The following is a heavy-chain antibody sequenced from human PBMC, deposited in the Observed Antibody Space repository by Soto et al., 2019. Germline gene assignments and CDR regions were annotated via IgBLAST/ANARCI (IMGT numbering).Heavy chain of an antibody. V-gene: IGHV4-39*01. CDR2: IFHSGTT. D-gene: IGHD6-19*01. Sequence: QLQLQESGPGLVKASETLSLNCSVSGGSIAGSMYYWGWIRQLPGQRLEWIGNIFHSGTTFYNPSRKRRVTISIDTSKNQFSLKLTSVTAADTAIYYCARPRTMAGRRDAFDVWGQGTMITVSS. CDR3: ARPRTMAGRRDAFDV. CDR1: GGSIAGSMYY. J-gene: IGHJ3*01.